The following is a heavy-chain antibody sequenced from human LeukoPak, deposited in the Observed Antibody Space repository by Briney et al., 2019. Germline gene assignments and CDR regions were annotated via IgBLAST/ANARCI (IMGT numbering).Heavy chain of an antibody. J-gene: IGHJ4*02. Sequence: ASVKVSCKASGYTFSSYGFSWVRQAPGQGLEWMGWINAYNGNTNYAQNIQGRVTMTTDTSTSTAYMELRSLRSDDTAVYYCARRQGTTLNFDYWGQGTLVTVSS. D-gene: IGHD1-1*01. CDR1: GYTFSSYG. CDR2: INAYNGNT. V-gene: IGHV1-18*01. CDR3: ARRQGTTLNFDY.